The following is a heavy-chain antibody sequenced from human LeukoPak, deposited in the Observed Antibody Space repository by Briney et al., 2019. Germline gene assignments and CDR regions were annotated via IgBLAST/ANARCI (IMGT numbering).Heavy chain of an antibody. CDR3: ARDLMGIAYRGAFYY. J-gene: IGHJ4*02. D-gene: IGHD6-13*01. Sequence: GGSLRLSCAASEITLTNSWMNWVRLAPGKGLEWVSYISSSGSTIYYADSVKGRFTISRDNAKNSLYLQMNSLRAEDTAVYYCARDLMGIAYRGAFYYWGQGTLVTVSS. CDR2: ISSSGSTI. CDR1: EITLTNSW. V-gene: IGHV3-11*01.